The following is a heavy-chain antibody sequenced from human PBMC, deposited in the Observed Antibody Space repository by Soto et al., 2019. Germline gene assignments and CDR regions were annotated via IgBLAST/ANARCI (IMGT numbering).Heavy chain of an antibody. D-gene: IGHD3-16*02. Sequence: PGGSLRLSCAASGFTFSSYAMSWVRQAPGKGLEWVSAISGSGGGTYYADSVKGRFTISRDNSKNTLYLQMNSLRAEDTAVYYCAKIFGYYDYIWGSYRFPTFDYWGQGTLVTVSS. J-gene: IGHJ4*02. V-gene: IGHV3-23*01. CDR2: ISGSGGGT. CDR1: GFTFSSYA. CDR3: AKIFGYYDYIWGSYRFPTFDY.